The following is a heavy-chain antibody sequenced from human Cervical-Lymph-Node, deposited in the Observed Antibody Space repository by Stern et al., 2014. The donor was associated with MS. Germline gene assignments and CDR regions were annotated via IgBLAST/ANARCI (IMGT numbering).Heavy chain of an antibody. CDR3: ARDRENYGDFDN. J-gene: IGHJ4*02. CDR1: GFAFSRHG. Sequence: EDQLVESGGGLVRPGGSLRLSCAASGFAFSRHGMTWVRQAPGQGLEWVSSISTSGSKIDYADSVKGRFTIARDNANNSLHLQMISLRAEDTAVYYCARDRENYGDFDNWGQGTLVTVSS. D-gene: IGHD4/OR15-4a*01. V-gene: IGHV3-21*01. CDR2: ISTSGSKI.